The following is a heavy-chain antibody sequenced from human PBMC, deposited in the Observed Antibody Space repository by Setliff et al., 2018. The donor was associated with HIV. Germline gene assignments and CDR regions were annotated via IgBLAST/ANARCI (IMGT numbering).Heavy chain of an antibody. CDR1: GGSFSGYY. CDR2: INHSGST. J-gene: IGHJ5*02. V-gene: IGHV4-34*01. D-gene: IGHD2-15*01. Sequence: PSETLSLTCAVYGGSFSGYYWSWIRQPPGKGLEWIGEINHSGSTNYNPSLKSRVTISVDTSKNQFSLKLRSVTAADTAMYYCARRRCSAASCPDNSWNWLDPWGQGTLVTVSS. CDR3: ARRRCSAASCPDNSWNWLDP.